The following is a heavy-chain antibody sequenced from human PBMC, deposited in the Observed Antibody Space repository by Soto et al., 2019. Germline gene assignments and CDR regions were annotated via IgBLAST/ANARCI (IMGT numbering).Heavy chain of an antibody. Sequence: QVQLVESGGGVVQPGRSLRLSCAASGFTFSSYAMHWVRQAPGKGLEWVAVISYDGSNKYYADSVKGRFTISRDNSKNTLYLQMNCLRAEDTAVYYCARGMVAGTYGMDVWGQGTTVTVSS. CDR1: GFTFSSYA. V-gene: IGHV3-30-3*01. J-gene: IGHJ6*02. CDR3: ARGMVAGTYGMDV. D-gene: IGHD6-19*01. CDR2: ISYDGSNK.